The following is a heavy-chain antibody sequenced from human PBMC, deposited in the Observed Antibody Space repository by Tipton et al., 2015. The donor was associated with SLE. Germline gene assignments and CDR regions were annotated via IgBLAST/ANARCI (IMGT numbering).Heavy chain of an antibody. V-gene: IGHV4-59*01. Sequence: TLSLTCTVSGGSISSYYWSWIRQPPGKGLEWIGYIYYSGGTNYNPSLKSRVTISVDTSKNQFSLKLSSVTAADTAVYYCARESPPGSSHYYGMDVWGQGTTVTVSS. CDR2: IYYSGGT. CDR3: ARESPPGSSHYYGMDV. J-gene: IGHJ6*02. D-gene: IGHD6-13*01. CDR1: GGSISSYY.